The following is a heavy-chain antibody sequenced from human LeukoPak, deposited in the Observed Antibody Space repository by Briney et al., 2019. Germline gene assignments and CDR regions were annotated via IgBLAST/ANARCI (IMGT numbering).Heavy chain of an antibody. CDR3: ARVSGGVLAIGYAFNM. D-gene: IGHD2-8*02. V-gene: IGHV3-74*01. CDR2: INSDGSRT. J-gene: IGHJ3*02. CDR1: GFTFNDYW. Sequence: GGSLRLSCAASGFTFNDYWMHWVRQVPGKGLLWVSHINSDGSRTTYADSVKGRFTISRDNAKNTLYLQMNSLRVEDTAVYYCARVSGGVLAIGYAFNMWGQGTMVTVSS.